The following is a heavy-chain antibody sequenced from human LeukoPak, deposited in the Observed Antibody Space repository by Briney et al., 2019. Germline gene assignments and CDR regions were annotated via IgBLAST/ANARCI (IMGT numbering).Heavy chain of an antibody. CDR1: GFTFSSYA. CDR3: AREGGSYLGYYYYMDV. J-gene: IGHJ6*03. V-gene: IGHV3-23*01. D-gene: IGHD1-26*01. Sequence: GGSLRLSCAASGFTFSSYAMSWVRQAPGKGLEWVSAISGSGGSTYYADSVKGRFTISRDNVKNSLYLQMNSLRAEDTAVYYCAREGGSYLGYYYYMDVWGKGTTVTVSS. CDR2: ISGSGGST.